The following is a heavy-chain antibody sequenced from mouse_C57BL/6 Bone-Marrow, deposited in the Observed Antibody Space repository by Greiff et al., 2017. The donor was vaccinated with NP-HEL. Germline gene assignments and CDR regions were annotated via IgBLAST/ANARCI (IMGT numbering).Heavy chain of an antibody. CDR1: GFTFSDAW. CDR3: TRRAQATDYFDY. D-gene: IGHD3-2*02. CDR2: IRNKANNHAT. Sequence: EVKLMESGGGLVQPGGSMKLSCAASGFTFSDAWMDWVRQSPEKGLEWVAEIRNKANNHATYYAESVKGRFTISRDDSKSSVYLQMNSLRAEDTGIYYCTRRAQATDYFDYWGQGTTLTVSS. J-gene: IGHJ2*01. V-gene: IGHV6-6*01.